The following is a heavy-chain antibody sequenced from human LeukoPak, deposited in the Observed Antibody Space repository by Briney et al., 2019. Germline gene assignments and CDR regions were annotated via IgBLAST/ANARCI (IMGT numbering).Heavy chain of an antibody. Sequence: GGSLRLSCTASGFTFSTYAMSWVRQAPGKGLEWVSAISGSGGSTYYADSVKGRFTISRDNSKNTLYLQMNSLRAEDTAVYYCAKSLQQLVRVDYWGQGTLVTVSS. V-gene: IGHV3-23*01. CDR2: ISGSGGST. CDR3: AKSLQQLVRVDY. CDR1: GFTFSTYA. D-gene: IGHD6-13*01. J-gene: IGHJ4*02.